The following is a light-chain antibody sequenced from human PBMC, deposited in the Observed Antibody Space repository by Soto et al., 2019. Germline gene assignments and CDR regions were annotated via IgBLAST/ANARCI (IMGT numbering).Light chain of an antibody. J-gene: IGKJ5*01. CDR1: QSVSSSY. V-gene: IGKV3-20*01. Sequence: EIVLTQSPGTLSLSPGERATLSCRASQSVSSSYLAWYQQKPGQAPRLLIYGASSRATGIPDRFSGSGSGTDFTLTISTLEPEDFAVYYSQQYGTTFGQGTRLQIK. CDR2: GAS. CDR3: QQYGTT.